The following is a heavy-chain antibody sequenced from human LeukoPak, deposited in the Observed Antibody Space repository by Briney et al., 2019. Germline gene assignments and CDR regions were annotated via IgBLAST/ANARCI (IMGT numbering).Heavy chain of an antibody. CDR3: ARGARRICSGTSCPFDP. CDR2: ISGSGGST. D-gene: IGHD2-2*01. Sequence: PGGTLRLSCAASGFTFSSYAMSWVRQAPGKGLEWVSAISGSGGSTYYADSVKGRFTISRDNSKNTLYLQMNSLRAEDTAVYYCARGARRICSGTSCPFDPWGQGTRVTVSS. V-gene: IGHV3-23*01. J-gene: IGHJ5*02. CDR1: GFTFSSYA.